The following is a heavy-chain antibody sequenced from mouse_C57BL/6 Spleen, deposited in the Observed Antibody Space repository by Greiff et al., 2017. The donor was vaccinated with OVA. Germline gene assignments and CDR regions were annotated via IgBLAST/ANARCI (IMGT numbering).Heavy chain of an antibody. J-gene: IGHJ1*03. V-gene: IGHV14-4*01. CDR2: IDPENGDT. CDR3: TTSPYCGSSYGPYWYFDV. CDR1: GFNIKDDY. D-gene: IGHD1-1*01. Sequence: EVQLQQSGAELVRPGASVKLSCTASGFNIKDDYMHWVKQRPEQGLEWIGWIDPENGDTEYASKFQGKATITADTSSNTAYLQLSSLTSEDTAVYYCTTSPYCGSSYGPYWYFDVWGTGTTVTVSS.